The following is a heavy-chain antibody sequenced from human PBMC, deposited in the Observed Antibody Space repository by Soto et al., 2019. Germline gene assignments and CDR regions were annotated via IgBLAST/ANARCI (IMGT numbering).Heavy chain of an antibody. CDR2: ISDDGSNK. D-gene: IGHD3-3*01. CDR1: GSTLSNYG. J-gene: IGHJ6*02. V-gene: IGHV3-30*18. CDR3: TKRRNVLRFLEWSSGMEV. Sequence: GGSLRLSCAASGSTLSNYGMHWVRQAPGKGLEWVAFISDDGSNKYYADSMKGRFTMSRDNSKRTLYLQMSSLRVEDTAVYYCTKRRNVLRFLEWSSGMEVWGQGTTVTVSS.